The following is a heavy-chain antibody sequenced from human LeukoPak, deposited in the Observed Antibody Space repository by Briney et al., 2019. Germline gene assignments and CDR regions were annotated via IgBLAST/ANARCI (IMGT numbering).Heavy chain of an antibody. CDR3: ASASTTGTMLNDAFDI. CDR1: GGSISSGGYS. Sequence: SETLSLTCAVSGGSISSGGYSWSWIRQPPGKGLEWIGYIYHSGSTYYNPSLKSRVTISVDRSKNQFSLKLSSVTAADTAVYYCASASTTGTMLNDAFDIWGQGTMVTVSS. CDR2: IYHSGST. V-gene: IGHV4-30-2*01. J-gene: IGHJ3*02. D-gene: IGHD1-1*01.